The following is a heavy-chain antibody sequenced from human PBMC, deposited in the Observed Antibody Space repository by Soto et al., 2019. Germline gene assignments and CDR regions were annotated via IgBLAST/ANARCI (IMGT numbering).Heavy chain of an antibody. D-gene: IGHD2-2*02. J-gene: IGHJ4*02. V-gene: IGHV1-2*02. CDR2: INPNSGGT. Sequence: QVQLVQSGAEVKKPGASVKVSCKASGYTFTGYYMHWVRQAPGQGLEWMGWINPNSGGTNYAQKFQGRVTMTRDTSISTAYMELSRLRSDDTAVYYCARSQEPAATPTVGGFDYWGQGTLVTVSS. CDR1: GYTFTGYY. CDR3: ARSQEPAATPTVGGFDY.